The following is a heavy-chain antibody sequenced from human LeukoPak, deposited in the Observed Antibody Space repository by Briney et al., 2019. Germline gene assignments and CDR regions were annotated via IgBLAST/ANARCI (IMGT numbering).Heavy chain of an antibody. CDR3: ASVTIFGVVIQGDAFDI. Sequence: SVKVSCKASGGTFSSNAISWVRQAPGQGLEWMGGIIPIFGTANYAQKFQGRVTITADESTSTAYMELSSLRSEDTAVYYCASVTIFGVVIQGDAFDIWGQGTMVTVSS. D-gene: IGHD3-3*01. V-gene: IGHV1-69*13. CDR2: IIPIFGTA. CDR1: GGTFSSNA. J-gene: IGHJ3*02.